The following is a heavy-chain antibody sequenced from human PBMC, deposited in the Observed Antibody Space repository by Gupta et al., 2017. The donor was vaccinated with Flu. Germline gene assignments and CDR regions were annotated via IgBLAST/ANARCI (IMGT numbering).Heavy chain of an antibody. CDR1: GFTFSTYG. Sequence: QVQLVESGGGVVQPGRSLRLSCVASGFTFSTYGMHWVRQAPGKGLEWVAVIGYDESNETYADSVKGRLTIYRDNSKSTLYLQMNSLRVEDTAVYYCAKDGAIMVRGHPNWFDPWGQGTLVTVS. J-gene: IGHJ5*02. CDR2: IGYDESNE. CDR3: AKDGAIMVRGHPNWFDP. D-gene: IGHD3-10*01. V-gene: IGHV3-33*06.